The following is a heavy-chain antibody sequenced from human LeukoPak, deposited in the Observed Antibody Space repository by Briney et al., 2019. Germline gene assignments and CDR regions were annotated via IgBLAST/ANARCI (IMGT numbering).Heavy chain of an antibody. CDR1: GDSISSYY. Sequence: SETLSLTCTVSGDSISSYYWSWIRQPPGKGLEWIGYIYYSGSTNYNPSLKSRVTLSVDTSKNQFSLKLSSVTAADTAVYYCARIVAWYDAFDAWGQGTMVTVSS. V-gene: IGHV4-59*01. CDR3: ARIVAWYDAFDA. D-gene: IGHD5-12*01. J-gene: IGHJ3*01. CDR2: IYYSGST.